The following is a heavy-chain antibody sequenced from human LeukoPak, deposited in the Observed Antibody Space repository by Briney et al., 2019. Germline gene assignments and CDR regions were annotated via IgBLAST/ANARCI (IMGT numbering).Heavy chain of an antibody. D-gene: IGHD2-21*02. CDR2: IKTTREGGTT. Sequence: GGSLRLXCAASGFTFSNAWMNWVRRAPGKGLEWVGRIKTTREGGTTDCAAPMRGRFTISRDDSKNTLYLQMDSLKTEDTAVYYCTTRVVTTNDYWGQGTLVTVSS. J-gene: IGHJ4*02. CDR3: TTRVVTTNDY. V-gene: IGHV3-15*01. CDR1: GFTFSNAW.